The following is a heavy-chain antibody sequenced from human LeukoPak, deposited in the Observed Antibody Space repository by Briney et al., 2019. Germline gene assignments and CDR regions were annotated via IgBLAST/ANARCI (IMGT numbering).Heavy chain of an antibody. Sequence: GASVKVSCKASGYTFTSYGISWVRQAPGQGLEWMGWISAYNGNTNYAQKLQGRVTMTTDTSTSTAYMELRSLRSDDTAVYYCARDDCSSTSCPVNWFDPWGQGTLVTVSS. D-gene: IGHD2-2*01. J-gene: IGHJ5*02. CDR3: ARDDCSSTSCPVNWFDP. CDR2: ISAYNGNT. CDR1: GYTFTSYG. V-gene: IGHV1-18*01.